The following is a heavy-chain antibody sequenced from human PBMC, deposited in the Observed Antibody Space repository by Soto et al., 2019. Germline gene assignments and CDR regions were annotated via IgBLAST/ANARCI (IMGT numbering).Heavy chain of an antibody. CDR3: AKDAVSLDCVWLAHV. J-gene: IGHJ4*02. CDR1: GFTFSKYA. Sequence: EVQLLESGGGLVQPGGSLRLSCAASGFTFSKYAMIWIRQVPGKGLEWVSGLYGNGGGIHYADSVKGRFTISRDNSAYAVYLQMNNLRADDTAVYYCAKDAVSLDCVWLAHVWGQGSVVTVSS. V-gene: IGHV3-23*01. CDR2: LYGNGGGI. D-gene: IGHD2-21*02.